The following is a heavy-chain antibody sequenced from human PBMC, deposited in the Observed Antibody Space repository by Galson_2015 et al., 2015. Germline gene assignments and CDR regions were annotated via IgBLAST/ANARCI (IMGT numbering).Heavy chain of an antibody. Sequence: SETLSLTCAVYGGSFSGYYWSWIRQPPGKGLEWIGEINHSGSTNYNPSLKSRVTISVDTSKNQFSLKLSSVTAADTAVYYCARNSGWYINWFDPWGQGTLVTVSS. CDR3: ARNSGWYINWFDP. CDR2: INHSGST. CDR1: GGSFSGYY. D-gene: IGHD6-19*01. J-gene: IGHJ5*02. V-gene: IGHV4-34*01.